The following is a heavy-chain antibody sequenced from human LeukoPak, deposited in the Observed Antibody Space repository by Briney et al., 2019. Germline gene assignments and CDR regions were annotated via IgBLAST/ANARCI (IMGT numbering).Heavy chain of an antibody. Sequence: SVKVSCKASGYTFTSYDINWVRQAPGQGLEWMGRIIPIFGTANYAQKFQGRVTITTDESTSTAYMELSSLRSEDTAVYYCAGGGLQGFWSGERGLYYMDVWGKGTTVTVSS. V-gene: IGHV1-69*05. CDR2: IIPIFGTA. J-gene: IGHJ6*03. D-gene: IGHD3-3*01. CDR1: GYTFTSYD. CDR3: AGGGLQGFWSGERGLYYMDV.